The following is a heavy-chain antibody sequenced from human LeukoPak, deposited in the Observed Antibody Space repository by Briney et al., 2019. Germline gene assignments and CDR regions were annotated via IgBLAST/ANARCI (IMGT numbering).Heavy chain of an antibody. J-gene: IGHJ6*02. Sequence: SETLSLTCTVSGGSISSYYWSWIRQPPGKGLEWIGYIYYSGSTNYNPSLKSRVTISVDTSKNQFSLKLSSVTAADTAVYCCARGSSSWVPHYYYYYGMDVWGQGTTVTVSS. CDR2: IYYSGST. CDR3: ARGSSSWVPHYYYYYGMDV. V-gene: IGHV4-59*01. D-gene: IGHD6-13*01. CDR1: GGSISSYY.